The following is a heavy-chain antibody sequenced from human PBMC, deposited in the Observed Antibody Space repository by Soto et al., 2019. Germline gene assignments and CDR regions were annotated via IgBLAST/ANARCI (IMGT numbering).Heavy chain of an antibody. CDR2: ISYDGSNK. CDR1: GFTFSSYG. Sequence: GGSLRLSCAASGFTFSSYGMHWVRQAPGKGLEWVAVISYDGSNKYYADSVKGRFTISRDNSKNTLYLQMNSLRAEDTAVYYSAKGRTTVTTIDAFDIWGQGTMVTV. V-gene: IGHV3-30*18. D-gene: IGHD4-17*01. J-gene: IGHJ3*02. CDR3: AKGRTTVTTIDAFDI.